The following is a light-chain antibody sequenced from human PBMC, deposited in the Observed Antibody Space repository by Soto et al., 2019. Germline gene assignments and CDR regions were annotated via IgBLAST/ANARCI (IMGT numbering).Light chain of an antibody. J-gene: IGLJ1*01. CDR3: TSFSSSTSLYV. CDR1: XRDIAGYNY. Sequence: QSVLTQPASVSGSLGQSITISCTGTXRDIAGYNYISWYQQLPGKAPKLMIYQVTIRPSGISNRFSGSKSGNTASLTISGLQAEDEADYYCTSFSSSTSLYVFGTGTKVTVL. CDR2: QVT. V-gene: IGLV2-14*01.